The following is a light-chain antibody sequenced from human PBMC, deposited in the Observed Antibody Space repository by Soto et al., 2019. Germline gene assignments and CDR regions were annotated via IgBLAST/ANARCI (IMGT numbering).Light chain of an antibody. Sequence: EIMMPQSLATLSVSAGERTPLSCRASQSVRSNLAWYQQKPGQAPRLLIYGASTRATGIPPRFSGSGSGTEFTLTISSLEPEDFAVYYCQQRSNWPITFGQGTRLEI. CDR2: GAS. CDR1: QSVRSN. CDR3: QQRSNWPIT. V-gene: IGKV3D-15*01. J-gene: IGKJ5*01.